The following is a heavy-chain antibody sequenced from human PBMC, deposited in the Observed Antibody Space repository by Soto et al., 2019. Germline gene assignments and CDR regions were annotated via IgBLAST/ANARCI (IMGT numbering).Heavy chain of an antibody. CDR1: GGNISNYA. Sequence: VASVKVSCKDSGGNISNYAMAWVRQDTGQGLEWMGIINPSGASTSYAQKFQGRVTMTRDTSTSTVYMELSSLRSDDLVLYYCARVGGYSYGYGDYWGQGTLVTVSS. V-gene: IGHV1-46*01. J-gene: IGHJ4*02. CDR2: INPSGAST. D-gene: IGHD5-18*01. CDR3: ARVGGYSYGYGDY.